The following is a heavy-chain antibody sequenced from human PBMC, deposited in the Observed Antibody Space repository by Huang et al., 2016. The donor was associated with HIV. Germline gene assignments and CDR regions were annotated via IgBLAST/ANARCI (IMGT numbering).Heavy chain of an antibody. CDR2: IVDDEDNK. D-gene: IGHD3-3*01. V-gene: IGHV3-30*03. J-gene: IGHJ4*02. CDR1: GFTFSIYG. Sequence: QILLIESGGGVVQPGRSLGLSCAASGFTFSIYGMPWVHPAPGKGVEWVEVIVDDEDNKYDAESVRGRFTISRDKSKNTLYLQMNSLRIEDTAVYYCARGPIRFLAWLLNFDYWGQGALVTVSS. CDR3: ARGPIRFLAWLLNFDY.